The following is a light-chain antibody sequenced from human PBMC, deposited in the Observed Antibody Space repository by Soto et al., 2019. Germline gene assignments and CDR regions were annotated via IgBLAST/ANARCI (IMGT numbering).Light chain of an antibody. V-gene: IGKV1-6*01. J-gene: IGKJ1*01. CDR2: AAS. CDR1: QGIRND. Sequence: AIQMTQSPSSLSASVGDRVTITCRASQGIRNDLAWYQQKPGKAPKLLLYAASSLQSGVSSRFSGSGSGTDLTLTISSLQPEDFATYYCLQDYGYPRTFGQGTKVEI. CDR3: LQDYGYPRT.